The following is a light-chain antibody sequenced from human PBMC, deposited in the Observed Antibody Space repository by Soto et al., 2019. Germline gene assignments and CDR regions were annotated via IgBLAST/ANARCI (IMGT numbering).Light chain of an antibody. J-gene: IGKJ2*01. Sequence: DIQMTQSPSSLSASVGDRVTITCRASQSMGTYLNWYQQKPGKAPKLLIYAASNLQSWVPSRFSGSGSWKDFTLSISTLQPEDFATYICQQSSTTPSTFAQWTKLEIK. V-gene: IGKV1-39*01. CDR3: QQSSTTPST. CDR1: QSMGTY. CDR2: AAS.